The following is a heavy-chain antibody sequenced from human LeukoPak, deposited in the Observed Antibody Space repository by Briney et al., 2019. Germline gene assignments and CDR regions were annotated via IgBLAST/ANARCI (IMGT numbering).Heavy chain of an antibody. J-gene: IGHJ6*03. V-gene: IGHV4-34*01. Sequence: SETLSLTCAVYGGSFSGYYWSWIRQPPGQGLGWIGEIYHSGSTNYIPSLKSRVTISVDTSKNQFSLQLSSVTAADTAVYYCARVVSIFGVVRNYYYYYMDVWGKGTTVTVSS. CDR1: GGSFSGYY. D-gene: IGHD3-3*01. CDR2: IYHSGST. CDR3: ARVVSIFGVVRNYYYYYMDV.